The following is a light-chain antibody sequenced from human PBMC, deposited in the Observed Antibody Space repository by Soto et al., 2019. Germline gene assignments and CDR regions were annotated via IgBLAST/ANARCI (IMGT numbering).Light chain of an antibody. CDR2: GAS. Sequence: EILMTQSPATLSVSPGERATLSCRASQSVSSNLAWYQHKPGQAPRLLIYGASTRATGIPARFSGSGSGTEFILTISSLQSEDFAVYYCQQYNNWPPIYTFGQGTKVDIK. CDR1: QSVSSN. V-gene: IGKV3-15*01. J-gene: IGKJ2*01. CDR3: QQYNNWPPIYT.